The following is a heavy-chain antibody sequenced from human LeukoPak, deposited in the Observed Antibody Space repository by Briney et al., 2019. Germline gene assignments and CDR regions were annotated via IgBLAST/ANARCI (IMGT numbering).Heavy chain of an antibody. V-gene: IGHV4-61*08. CDR1: GGSISSGDYY. D-gene: IGHD3-22*01. J-gene: IGHJ4*02. CDR2: IYYSGST. CDR3: ARELKEYYYDSSGSVGYYFDY. Sequence: SQTLSLTCSVSGGSISSGDYYWSWIRQPPGKGLEWIGYIYYSGSTNYNPSLKSRVTISVDTSKNQFSLKLSSVTAADTAVYYCARELKEYYYDSSGSVGYYFDYWGQGTLVTVSS.